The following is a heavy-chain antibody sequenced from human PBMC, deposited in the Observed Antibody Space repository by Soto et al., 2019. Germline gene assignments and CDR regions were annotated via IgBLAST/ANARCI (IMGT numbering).Heavy chain of an antibody. V-gene: IGHV1-69*13. Sequence: GASVKVSCKASGGTFSSYAISWVRQAPGQGLEWMGGIIPIFGTADYAQKFQGRVTITADESTSTAYMELSSLRSEDTAVYYCARDEFRFVTIFGVVTDPSDYYYGMDVWGQGTTVTVSS. CDR2: IIPIFGTA. D-gene: IGHD3-3*01. CDR3: ARDEFRFVTIFGVVTDPSDYYYGMDV. CDR1: GGTFSSYA. J-gene: IGHJ6*02.